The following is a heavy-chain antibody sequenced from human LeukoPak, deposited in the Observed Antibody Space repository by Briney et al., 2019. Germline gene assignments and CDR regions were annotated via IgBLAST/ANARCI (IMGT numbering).Heavy chain of an antibody. V-gene: IGHV3-9*01. CDR2: ISWNSGSI. J-gene: IGHJ6*03. Sequence: GGSLRLSCAASGFTFDDYAMHWVRQAPGKGLEWVSGISWNSGSIGYADSVKGRFTISRDNAKNPLYLQMNSLRAEDTALYYCAKGSSTSYYYYTDVWGKGTTVTVSS. CDR3: AKGSSTSYYYYTDV. CDR1: GFTFDDYA. D-gene: IGHD2-2*01.